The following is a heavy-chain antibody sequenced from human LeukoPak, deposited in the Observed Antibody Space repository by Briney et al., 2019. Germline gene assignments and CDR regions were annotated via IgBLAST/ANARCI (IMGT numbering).Heavy chain of an antibody. D-gene: IGHD1-26*01. CDR2: INHSGST. CDR1: GGSFSGYY. CDR3: ARSLGISSIDY. J-gene: IGHJ4*02. V-gene: IGHV4-34*01. Sequence: SETLSLTCAVYGGSFSGYYWSWIRQPPGKGLEWVGEINHSGSTNYNPSLKSRVTISVDTSKNQFSLKLSSVTAADTAVYYCARSLGISSIDYWGQGNLVIVSS.